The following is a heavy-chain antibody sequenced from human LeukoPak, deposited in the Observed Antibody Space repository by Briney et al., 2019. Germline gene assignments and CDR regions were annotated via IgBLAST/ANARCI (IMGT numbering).Heavy chain of an antibody. CDR1: GFTFTSSA. V-gene: IGHV1-58*02. CDR3: AAAYSSGWYGTLDY. CDR2: IVVGSGNT. Sequence: GTSVKVSCKASGFTFTSSAMQWVRQARGPRLEWIGWIVVGSGNTNYAQKFQERVTITRDMSTSTAYMELSSLRSEDTAVYYCAAAYSSGWYGTLDYWGQGTLVTVSS. D-gene: IGHD6-19*01. J-gene: IGHJ4*02.